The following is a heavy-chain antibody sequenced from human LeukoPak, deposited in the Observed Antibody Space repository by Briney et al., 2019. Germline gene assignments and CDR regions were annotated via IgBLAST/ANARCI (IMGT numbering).Heavy chain of an antibody. CDR2: INPNSGGT. CDR3: ARGGWELLRENWFDP. J-gene: IGHJ5*02. V-gene: IGHV1-2*02. D-gene: IGHD1-26*01. CDR1: GYTFTGYY. Sequence: GASVKVSCKASGYTFTGYYMHWVRQAPGQGLEWMGWINPNSGGTNYAQKFQGRVTMTRDTSISTAYMELSRLRSDDTAVYYCARGGWELLRENWFDPWGQGTLVTVSS.